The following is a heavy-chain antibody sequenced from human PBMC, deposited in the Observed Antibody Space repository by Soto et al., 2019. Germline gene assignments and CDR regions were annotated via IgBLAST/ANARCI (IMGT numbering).Heavy chain of an antibody. CDR3: AKGDNLGPKTGYAFDP. D-gene: IGHD5-12*01. Sequence: SETLSLTCAISGDSVSSNTASRNWIRQSPSRGLEWLGRTYFRSKWYNDYAVSVKSRIIINPDTSNNQFSLQLSSVTPEDTAVYFCAKGDNLGPKTGYAFDPWGQGIMVTVSS. CDR1: GDSVSSNTAS. V-gene: IGHV6-1*01. CDR2: TYFRSKWYN. J-gene: IGHJ5*02.